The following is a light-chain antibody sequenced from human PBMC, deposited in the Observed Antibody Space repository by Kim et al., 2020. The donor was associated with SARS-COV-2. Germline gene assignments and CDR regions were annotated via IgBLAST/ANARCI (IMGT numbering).Light chain of an antibody. Sequence: QAGLTQPPSVSKGLRQTATLTCTGNSNIVGNQGAAWLQQHQGHPPKLLSYRNNNRPSGISERFSASRSGNTASLTITGLQPEDEADYYCSALDSSLVRVFGGGTQLTVL. V-gene: IGLV10-54*02. CDR1: SNIVGNQG. CDR3: SALDSSLVRV. CDR2: RNN. J-gene: IGLJ3*02.